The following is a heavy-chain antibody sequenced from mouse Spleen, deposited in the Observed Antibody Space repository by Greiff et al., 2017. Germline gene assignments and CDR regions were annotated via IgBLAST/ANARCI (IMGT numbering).Heavy chain of an antibody. V-gene: IGHV1-50*01. CDR1: GYTFTSYW. CDR3: ASVTFDY. D-gene: IGHD2-1*01. J-gene: IGHJ2*01. Sequence: QVQLKQPGAELVKPGASVKLSCKASGYTFTSYWMQWVKQRPGQGLEWIGEIDPSDSYTNYNQKFKGKATLTVDTSSSTAYMQLSSLTSEDSAVYYCASVTFDYWGQGTTLTVSS. CDR2: IDPSDSYT.